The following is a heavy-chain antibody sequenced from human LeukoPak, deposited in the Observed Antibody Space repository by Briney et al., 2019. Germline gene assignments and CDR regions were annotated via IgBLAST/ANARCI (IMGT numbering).Heavy chain of an antibody. CDR2: IYYSGST. Sequence: PSETLSLTCTVSGGSISSSSYCWGWIRQPPGKGLEWIGSIYYSGSTYYNPSLKSRVTISVDTSKNQFSLKLSSVTAADTAVYYCARALGADFDYWGQGTLVTVSS. J-gene: IGHJ4*02. D-gene: IGHD3-10*01. CDR1: GGSISSSSYC. CDR3: ARALGADFDY. V-gene: IGHV4-39*07.